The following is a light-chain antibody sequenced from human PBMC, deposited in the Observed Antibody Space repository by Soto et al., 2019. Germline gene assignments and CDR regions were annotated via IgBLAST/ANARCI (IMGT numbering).Light chain of an antibody. CDR1: HYVYSN. CDR3: QQYHNLWT. CDR2: RAS. Sequence: EIVMTHSPATLSVSPGERDTLSCTASHYVYSNVAWFPQRPGQAPRLLIYRASTRASGTPARFSGSGSGTEFSLTITRLKSEDFACYYCQQYHNLWTFGQGTEVEIK. V-gene: IGKV3-15*01. J-gene: IGKJ1*01.